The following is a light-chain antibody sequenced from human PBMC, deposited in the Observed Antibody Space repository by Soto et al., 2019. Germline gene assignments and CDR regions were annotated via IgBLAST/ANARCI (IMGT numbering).Light chain of an antibody. Sequence: EIVLTHSPGTLSLSPWERATLSCRASQSVTTSYLAWYQQKPGQAPRLLIYGASNRATGIPDRFSGSGSGTDFTLTISRLEPEDFAVYYCQQYGSSPWTFGQGTKVDIK. CDR1: QSVTTSY. V-gene: IGKV3-20*01. J-gene: IGKJ1*01. CDR2: GAS. CDR3: QQYGSSPWT.